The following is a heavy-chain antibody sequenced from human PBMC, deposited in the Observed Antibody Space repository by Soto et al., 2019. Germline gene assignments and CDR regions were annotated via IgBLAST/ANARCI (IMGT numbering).Heavy chain of an antibody. CDR1: GGSISSSTYY. J-gene: IGHJ4*02. CDR2: IYYSGSGST. D-gene: IGHD3-22*01. Sequence: QLQLQESGPGLVKPSETLSLTCTVSGGSISSSTYYWGWIRQPPGKGLEWIGSIYYSGSGSTYYNPSLKSRVTISVDTSKNQFSLKLNSVTAADTAVYYCARRGYYDNNGYRPRCWGQGTLVTVSS. CDR3: ARRGYYDNNGYRPRC. V-gene: IGHV4-39*01.